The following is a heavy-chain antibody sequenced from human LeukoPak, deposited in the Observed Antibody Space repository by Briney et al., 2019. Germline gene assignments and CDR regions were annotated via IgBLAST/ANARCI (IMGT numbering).Heavy chain of an antibody. D-gene: IGHD3-22*01. V-gene: IGHV3-23*01. CDR2: IFPSGGEI. Sequence: GGSLRLSCAASGFTFSTFAMIWVRQPPGKGLEWVSSIFPSGGEIHYADSVRGRFTISRDNSKSTLSLQMNSLRAEDTAVYYCARTYPSYYDSSGYYEGFDYWGQGTLVSVSS. CDR3: ARTYPSYYDSSGYYEGFDY. J-gene: IGHJ4*02. CDR1: GFTFSTFA.